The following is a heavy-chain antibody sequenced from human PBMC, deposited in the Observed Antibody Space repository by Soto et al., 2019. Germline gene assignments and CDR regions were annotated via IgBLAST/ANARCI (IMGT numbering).Heavy chain of an antibody. J-gene: IGHJ5*02. CDR2: ISGSGVSK. CDR3: AKVGYYDSRGHKWFDP. V-gene: IGHV3-23*01. CDR1: GFTFSSYF. D-gene: IGHD3-22*01. Sequence: GGSLRLSCAGSGFTFSSYFISWVRQAPWKGLEWVSAISGSGVSKYYADSVKGRFTISRDNSKNTLYLQMNSLRADDTAVYYCAKVGYYDSRGHKWFDPWGQGTLVTVSS.